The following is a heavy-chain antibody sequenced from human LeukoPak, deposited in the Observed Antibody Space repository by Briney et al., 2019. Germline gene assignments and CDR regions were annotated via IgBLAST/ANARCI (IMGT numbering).Heavy chain of an antibody. D-gene: IGHD5-18*01. CDR3: ARVDTAPHYYYYYGMDV. J-gene: IGHJ6*02. CDR1: GYTFTSYG. CDR2: ISAYNGNT. V-gene: IGHV1-18*01. Sequence: ASVKVSCKASGYTFTSYGISWVRQAPGQGLEWMGWISAYNGNTNSAQKLQGRVTMTTDTSTSTAYMELRSLRSDDTAVYYCARVDTAPHYYYYYGMDVWGQGTTVTVSS.